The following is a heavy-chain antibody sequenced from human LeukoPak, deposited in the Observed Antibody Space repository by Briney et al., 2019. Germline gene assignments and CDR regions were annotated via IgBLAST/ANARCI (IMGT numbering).Heavy chain of an antibody. CDR3: AKDIAHDYGFDY. CDR2: ISWNSGSI. D-gene: IGHD4-17*01. CDR1: GFTFDDYA. J-gene: IGHJ4*02. V-gene: IGHV3-9*01. Sequence: PGESLRLSCAAPGFTFDDYAMHWVRQAPGKGLEWVSGISWNSGSIGYADSVKGRFTISRDSAKSSLYLQMNSLRAEDTALYYCAKDIAHDYGFDYWGQGTLVTVSS.